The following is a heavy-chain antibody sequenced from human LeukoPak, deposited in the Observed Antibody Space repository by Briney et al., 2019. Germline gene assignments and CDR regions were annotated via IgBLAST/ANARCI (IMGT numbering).Heavy chain of an antibody. D-gene: IGHD2-21*02. Sequence: SETLSLTCTVSGGSISSYYWSWIRQPPGKGLEWIGYIYYSGSTNYNPSLKSRVTISVDTSKNQFSLKLSSVTAADTAVYYCASSAYCGGDCYPDEYYFDYWGQGTLVAVSS. CDR3: ASSAYCGGDCYPDEYYFDY. J-gene: IGHJ4*02. V-gene: IGHV4-59*08. CDR1: GGSISSYY. CDR2: IYYSGST.